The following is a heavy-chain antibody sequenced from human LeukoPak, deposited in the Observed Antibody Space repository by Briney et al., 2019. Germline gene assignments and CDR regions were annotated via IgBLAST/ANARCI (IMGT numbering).Heavy chain of an antibody. D-gene: IGHD1-26*01. J-gene: IGHJ4*02. V-gene: IGHV1-18*01. CDR1: GYTFTSYG. CDR3: ARWGRATTPFDY. CDR2: ISTYNGNT. Sequence: GASVKVSCKASGYTFTSYGISWVLQAPGQGLAWVGWISTYNGNTNYGQTLQGRVTMTTDTSTSTAYMELRSLTSDDTAVYYCARWGRATTPFDYWGQGTLVTVSS.